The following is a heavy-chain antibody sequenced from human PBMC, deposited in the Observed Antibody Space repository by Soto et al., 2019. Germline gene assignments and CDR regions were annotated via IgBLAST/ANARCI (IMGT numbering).Heavy chain of an antibody. CDR1: GFTFSSYG. J-gene: IGHJ4*02. V-gene: IGHV3-73*01. CDR3: TSRRDWTAVDPLDY. CDR2: IRNKGNNYAT. D-gene: IGHD5-18*01. Sequence: GGALRPSCAASGFTFSSYGMPWGRQASGKGLEWVGRIRNKGNNYATAYTASVKGRFTISRDDSKNTVYLQMNSLKIDDTAVYYCTSRRDWTAVDPLDYWGLGTLVTVSS.